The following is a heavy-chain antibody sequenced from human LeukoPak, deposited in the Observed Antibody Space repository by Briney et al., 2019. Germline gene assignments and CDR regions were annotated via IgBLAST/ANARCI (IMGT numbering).Heavy chain of an antibody. CDR2: IYTSGST. Sequence: PSETLSLTCTVSGGSISSYYWSWIRQPAGEGLEWMGRIYTSGSTNYNPSLKSRVTMSVDTSKNQFSLKLSSVTAADTAVYYCARAHPGYCSGGSCTANWFDPWGQGTLVTVSS. V-gene: IGHV4-4*07. CDR1: GGSISSYY. CDR3: ARAHPGYCSGGSCTANWFDP. J-gene: IGHJ5*02. D-gene: IGHD2-15*01.